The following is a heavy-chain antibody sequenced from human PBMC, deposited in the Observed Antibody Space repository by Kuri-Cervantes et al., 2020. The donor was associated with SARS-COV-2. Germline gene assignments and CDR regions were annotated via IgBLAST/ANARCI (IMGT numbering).Heavy chain of an antibody. Sequence: ASVKVSCKASGSTFTSYGISWVRQAPGQGLEWMGWISAYNGNTNYAQKLQGRVTMTTDTSTSTAYMELRSLRSDDTAVYYCARDYIVVVPAANSNFDYWGQGTLVTVSS. V-gene: IGHV1-18*01. CDR1: GSTFTSYG. D-gene: IGHD2-2*01. J-gene: IGHJ4*02. CDR2: ISAYNGNT. CDR3: ARDYIVVVPAANSNFDY.